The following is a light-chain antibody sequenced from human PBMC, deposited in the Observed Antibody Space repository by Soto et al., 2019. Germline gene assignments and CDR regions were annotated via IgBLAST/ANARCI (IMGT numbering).Light chain of an antibody. CDR2: DNH. CDR1: TSNIGNNY. V-gene: IGLV1-51*01. Sequence: QSVLTQPPSVSAAPGQKVTISCSGSTSNIGNNYVSWFQQLPGTAPKLLIYDNHKRPSGIPDRFSASKSGTSATLAITGLQTGDEADYHCGTWDSNLRIVVFGGGTMLTVL. CDR3: GTWDSNLRIVV. J-gene: IGLJ2*01.